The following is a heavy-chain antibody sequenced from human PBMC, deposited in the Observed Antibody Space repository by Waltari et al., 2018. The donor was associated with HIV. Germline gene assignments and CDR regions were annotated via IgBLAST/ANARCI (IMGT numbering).Heavy chain of an antibody. CDR3: AKDSAGATSYYYYVMDV. CDR2: ISFYGTNN. Sequence: QVQLVESGGGVVQPGRSLRLSCAASGFIFNNFGMHWVRQAPGKGLGGVAVISFYGTNNYYADYVKGRFTVSRDKTKNTLFLQMNSLRAEDTALYYCAKDSAGATSYYYYVMDVWGQGTTVTVSS. V-gene: IGHV3-30*18. CDR1: GFIFNNFG. J-gene: IGHJ6*02. D-gene: IGHD1-1*01.